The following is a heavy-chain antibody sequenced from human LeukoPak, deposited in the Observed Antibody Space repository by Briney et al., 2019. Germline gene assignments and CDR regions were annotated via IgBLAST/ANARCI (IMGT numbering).Heavy chain of an antibody. J-gene: IGHJ3*02. CDR3: ARDLAGPPQEAFDI. CDR1: GLTFSSYW. V-gene: IGHV3-7*01. CDR2: IKQDGSEK. Sequence: GGSLRLSCAASGLTFSSYWMSWVRQAPGKGLEWVANIKQDGSEKHYVDSVTGRFTISRDNTKNSLYLQMNSLRADDTAVYYCARDLAGPPQEAFDIWGQGTMVTASS.